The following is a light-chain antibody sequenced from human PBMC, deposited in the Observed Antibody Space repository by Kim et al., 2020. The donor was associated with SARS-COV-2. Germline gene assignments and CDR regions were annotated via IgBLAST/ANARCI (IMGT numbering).Light chain of an antibody. V-gene: IGLV3-19*01. Sequence: VALGQTVRITCQGDNLRSYYATWYQHKPGQAPILVIYGKNNRPSGIPDRFSGSSSGNTASLTITGTQAGDEADYYCNSRDSNDNVVFGGGTQLTVL. J-gene: IGLJ2*01. CDR3: NSRDSNDNVV. CDR1: NLRSYY. CDR2: GKN.